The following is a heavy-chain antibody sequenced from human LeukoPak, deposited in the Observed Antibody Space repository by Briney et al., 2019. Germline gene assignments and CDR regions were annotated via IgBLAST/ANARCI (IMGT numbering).Heavy chain of an antibody. Sequence: GGSLRLSCAASGFTFSNYAMSWVRQAPGKGLEWVSAISGSASSTYHADSVKGRFTISRDNSKNTLYLRMNSLRAEDTAVYYCAKIGYGDYVAYYYYMDVWGKGTTVTISS. CDR3: AKIGYGDYVAYYYYMDV. V-gene: IGHV3-23*01. D-gene: IGHD4-17*01. CDR2: ISGSASST. CDR1: GFTFSNYA. J-gene: IGHJ6*03.